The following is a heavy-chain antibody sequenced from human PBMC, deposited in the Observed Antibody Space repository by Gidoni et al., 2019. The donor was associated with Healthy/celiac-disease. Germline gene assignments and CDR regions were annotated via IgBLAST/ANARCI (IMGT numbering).Heavy chain of an antibody. Sequence: VTLKASGPVLVKPTETPTLPCPVPGFPLSTARLGVTWIRQPPGKALEWLAHIFSNDEKSYSKSLKSRLTIAKDTSKSQVVLTMTNMDPVDTATYYCARLRPLMGSGWYVDYWGQGTLVTVSS. CDR1: GFPLSTARLG. CDR3: ARLRPLMGSGWYVDY. J-gene: IGHJ4*02. V-gene: IGHV2-26*01. CDR2: IFSNDEK. D-gene: IGHD6-19*01.